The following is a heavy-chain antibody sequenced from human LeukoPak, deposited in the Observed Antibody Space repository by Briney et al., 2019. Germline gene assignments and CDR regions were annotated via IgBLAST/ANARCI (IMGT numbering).Heavy chain of an antibody. D-gene: IGHD5-18*01. Sequence: GGTLRLSCAASGFTFSSYGMNWVRQAPGKGLEWISGISPSGGGTYYADSVKGRFTISRDNSKNTMYLQMNSLRAEDTAVYYCAKRIQSAMAMGYWGQGTLVTVSS. CDR3: AKRIQSAMAMGY. CDR2: ISPSGGGT. CDR1: GFTFSSYG. J-gene: IGHJ4*02. V-gene: IGHV3-23*01.